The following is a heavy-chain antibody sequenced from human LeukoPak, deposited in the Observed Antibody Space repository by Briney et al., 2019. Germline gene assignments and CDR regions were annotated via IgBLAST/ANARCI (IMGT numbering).Heavy chain of an antibody. CDR3: ASEERYYYDSSGYPTLDY. D-gene: IGHD3-22*01. CDR1: GLTFSDYY. Sequence: GGSLRLSCAASGLTFSDYYMSWIRQAPGKGLEWVSYISSSGSTIYYADSVKGRFTISRDNAKNSLYLEMNSLRVEDTAVYYCASEERYYYDSSGYPTLDYWGQGTLVTVSS. CDR2: ISSSGSTI. V-gene: IGHV3-11*04. J-gene: IGHJ4*02.